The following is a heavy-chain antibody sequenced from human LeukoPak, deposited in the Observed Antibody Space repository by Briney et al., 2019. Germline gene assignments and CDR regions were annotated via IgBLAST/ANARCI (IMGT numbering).Heavy chain of an antibody. Sequence: PGGSLRLSCAASGFTYNIYAMSWVRQAPGKGPEWVSVISSSGDYTNYADSVKGRFTVSRDNSRNTLYLQMNSLRVEDTALHYCAKAPYDNTGRYNYFGYWGQGTLVAVSS. V-gene: IGHV3-23*01. CDR3: AKAPYDNTGRYNYFGY. CDR2: ISSSGDYT. CDR1: GFTYNIYA. J-gene: IGHJ4*02. D-gene: IGHD3-22*01.